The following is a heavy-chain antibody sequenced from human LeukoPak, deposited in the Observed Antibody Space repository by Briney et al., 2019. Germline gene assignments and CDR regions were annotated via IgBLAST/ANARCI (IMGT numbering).Heavy chain of an antibody. CDR3: ASLGGASRGC. Sequence: GGSLRLSCTARGFTVNANNMNWVRQAPGKGLEWVSLVYAGGATHHAESVKGRFTISRDSSSETLYLQMNSLTTDDTGVYYCASLGGASRGCWGQGILVTVSS. J-gene: IGHJ4*02. CDR2: VYAGGAT. D-gene: IGHD3-3*01. V-gene: IGHV3-66*02. CDR1: GFTVNANN.